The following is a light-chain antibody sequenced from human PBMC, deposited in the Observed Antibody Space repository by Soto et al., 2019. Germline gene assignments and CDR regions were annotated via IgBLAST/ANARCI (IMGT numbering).Light chain of an antibody. CDR2: EVT. J-gene: IGLJ2*01. CDR3: SSFAGGGNPVL. CDR1: SSDVGGYNY. Sequence: QSALTQPPSASGSLGQSVTISCTGTSSDVGGYNYVSWHQQHPGKAPKVMIYEVTKRPTGVPDRFSGSKSGNTASLTVSGLQAEDEADDYCSSFAGGGNPVLLGGGTKLTVL. V-gene: IGLV2-8*01.